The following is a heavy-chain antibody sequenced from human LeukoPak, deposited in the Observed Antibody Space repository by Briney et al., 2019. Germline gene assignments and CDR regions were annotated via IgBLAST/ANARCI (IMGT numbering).Heavy chain of an antibody. V-gene: IGHV4-34*01. J-gene: IGHJ4*02. CDR2: INHRGST. D-gene: IGHD3-16*02. Sequence: LTCAVYGGSFSGYYWNWIRQPPGKGLEWIGEINHRGSTNYNPSLKSRVTISVDTSKKQFSLKLSSVTAADTAVYYCARGRTTYDYVWGSYRPPDYWGQGTLVTVSS. CDR3: ARGRTTYDYVWGSYRPPDY. CDR1: GGSFSGYY.